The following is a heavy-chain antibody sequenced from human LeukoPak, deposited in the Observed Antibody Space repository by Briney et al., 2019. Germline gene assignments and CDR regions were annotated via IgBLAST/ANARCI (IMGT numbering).Heavy chain of an antibody. D-gene: IGHD3-3*01. Sequence: ASVKVSCKTSGYTFTSYYIHWVRQAPGQGLEWMGIINPNGGSTNYAQKFQGRVTMTRDTSTSTVYMELSSLRSEDTDVYYCAREDMSAPLPFGPWGQGTLVTVSS. J-gene: IGHJ5*02. CDR3: AREDMSAPLPFGP. V-gene: IGHV1-46*01. CDR2: INPNGGST. CDR1: GYTFTSYY.